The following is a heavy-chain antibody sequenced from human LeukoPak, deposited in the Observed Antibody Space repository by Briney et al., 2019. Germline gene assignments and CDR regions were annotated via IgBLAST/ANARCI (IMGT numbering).Heavy chain of an antibody. Sequence: SVKVSCKASGGTFSSYAISWLRQAPGQGLEWMGGIIPIFGTANYAQKFQGRVTITADESTSTAYMELSSLRSEDTAVYYCARDSEDFNGFDPWGQGTLVTVSS. CDR3: ARDSEDFNGFDP. CDR2: IIPIFGTA. D-gene: IGHD2/OR15-2a*01. CDR1: GGTFSSYA. J-gene: IGHJ5*02. V-gene: IGHV1-69*01.